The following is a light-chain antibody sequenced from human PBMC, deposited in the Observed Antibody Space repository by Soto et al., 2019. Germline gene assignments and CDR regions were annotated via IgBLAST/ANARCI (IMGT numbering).Light chain of an antibody. Sequence: QSVLTQPASVSGSPGQSITISCTGTSSDVGTYNLVSWYRHLPGKAPKLMIYEVSKRPSGVSNRFSGSKSGNTASLTITGLQAEDEADYYCCSYAGSSSFVFGGGTKLTVL. J-gene: IGLJ2*01. CDR1: SSDVGTYNL. CDR2: EVS. V-gene: IGLV2-23*02. CDR3: CSYAGSSSFV.